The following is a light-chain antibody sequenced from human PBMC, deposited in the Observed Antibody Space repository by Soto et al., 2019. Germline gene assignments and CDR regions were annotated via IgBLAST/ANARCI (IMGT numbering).Light chain of an antibody. V-gene: IGKV1-39*01. CDR1: QSIRGY. J-gene: IGKJ4*01. CDR3: QQTYRIPLT. CDR2: AAS. Sequence: DIQMTQSPSTLSASVGYRFTITCRASQSIRGYLNWYQHKPGTAPKLLIFAASRLQTGVPLRFSGSGSGTNFTLTISNLHPEDFATYSCQQTYRIPLTFGGGTTVDTK.